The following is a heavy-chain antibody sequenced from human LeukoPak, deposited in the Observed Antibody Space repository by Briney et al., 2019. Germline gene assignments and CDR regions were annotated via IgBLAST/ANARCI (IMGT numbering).Heavy chain of an antibody. J-gene: IGHJ5*02. CDR1: GFTFSSYG. D-gene: IGHD4-17*01. V-gene: IGHV3-30*02. CDR2: IRYDGSNK. CDR3: AAGGGGTVTTNWFDP. Sequence: HPGGALRLSCAASGFTFSSYGMHWVRQAPGKGLEWVAFIRYDGSNKYYADSVKGRFTISRDNSKNTLYLQMNSLRAEDTAVYYCAAGGGGTVTTNWFDPWGQGTLVTVSS.